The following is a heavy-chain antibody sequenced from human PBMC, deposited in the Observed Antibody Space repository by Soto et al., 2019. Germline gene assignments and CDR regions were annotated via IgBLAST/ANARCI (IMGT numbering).Heavy chain of an antibody. Sequence: GGSLRLSCAASGFTFSSYAMHWVRQAPGKGLEWVAVISYDGSNKYYADSVKGRFTISRDNSKNTLYLQMNSLRAEDTAVYYCARAYDSSGYPPGYWGQGTLVTVSS. CDR1: GFTFSSYA. J-gene: IGHJ4*02. V-gene: IGHV3-30-3*01. CDR3: ARAYDSSGYPPGY. CDR2: ISYDGSNK. D-gene: IGHD3-22*01.